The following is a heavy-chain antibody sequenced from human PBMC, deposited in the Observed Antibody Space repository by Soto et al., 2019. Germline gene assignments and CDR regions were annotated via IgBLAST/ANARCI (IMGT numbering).Heavy chain of an antibody. J-gene: IGHJ4*02. CDR3: AREATYSSGRGMDV. V-gene: IGHV3-74*01. Sequence: EVQLVESGGGSVQPGGSLRLHCAASGFTFSSNWMYWVRQAPGKGLFWVSRINSEGSSRRYADSVKGRFTVSRDNAKNTLYRQMNSLRAEDTAVYYCAREATYSSGRGMDVWGQGTLVTVSS. CDR2: INSEGSSR. D-gene: IGHD3-22*01. CDR1: GFTFSSNW.